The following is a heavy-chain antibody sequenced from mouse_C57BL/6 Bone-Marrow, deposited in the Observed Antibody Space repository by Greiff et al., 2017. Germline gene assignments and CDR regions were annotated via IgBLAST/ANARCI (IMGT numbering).Heavy chain of an antibody. Sequence: VMLVESGAELVKPGASVKMSCKASGYTFTEYTIHWVTQRPGQGLEWIGWFYPGSGSIKYNEKFKDKATLTADKSSSTVYMELSRLTSEDSAVYFCERYEDEAGTGWYLDVWGTGTTVTVSS. D-gene: IGHD4-1*01. V-gene: IGHV1-62-2*01. J-gene: IGHJ1*03. CDR2: FYPGSGSI. CDR3: ERYEDEAGTGWYLDV. CDR1: GYTFTEYT.